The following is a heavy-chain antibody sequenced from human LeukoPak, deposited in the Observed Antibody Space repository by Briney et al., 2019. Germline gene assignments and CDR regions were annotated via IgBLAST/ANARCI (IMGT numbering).Heavy chain of an antibody. CDR2: IYYSGST. CDR1: GGSISSYY. J-gene: IGHJ4*02. D-gene: IGHD4-17*01. CDR3: ARAGGTVNFDY. Sequence: SETQSLTCTVSGGSISSYYWSWIRQPPGKGLEWIGYIYYSGSTNYNPSLKSRVTISVDTSKNQFSLKLSSVTDADTAVYYCARAGGTVNFDYWGQGTLVTVSS. V-gene: IGHV4-59*01.